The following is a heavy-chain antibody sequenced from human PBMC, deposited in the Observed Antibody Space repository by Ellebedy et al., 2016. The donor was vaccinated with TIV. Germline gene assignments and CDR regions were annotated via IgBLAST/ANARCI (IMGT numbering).Heavy chain of an antibody. J-gene: IGHJ4*02. CDR3: AKGLYNYDSRGYFIFDN. CDR2: ISPSGGST. Sequence: GGSLRLXXAAAGFTFNNYAMSWVRQVPGKGLEWVSTISPSGGSTHYADSVKGRFTISRDSSRKAVYLQMNSLRADDTAVYFCAKGLYNYDSRGYFIFDNWGQGTLVTVSS. CDR1: GFTFNNYA. D-gene: IGHD3-22*01. V-gene: IGHV3-23*01.